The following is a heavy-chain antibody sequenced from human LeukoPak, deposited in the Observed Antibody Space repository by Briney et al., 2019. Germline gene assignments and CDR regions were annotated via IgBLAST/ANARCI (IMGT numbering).Heavy chain of an antibody. V-gene: IGHV4-59*01. CDR2: IYYSGST. J-gene: IGHJ4*02. CDR3: ARGLFGVFDY. CDR1: GGSISSYY. D-gene: IGHD3-3*01. Sequence: SETLSLTCTVSGGSISSYYWSWIRQPPGKGVEWIGYIYYSGSTNYNPSLKPPVTISVDTSKNQFSLKLSSVTAADTAVYYCARGLFGVFDYWGQGTLVTVSS.